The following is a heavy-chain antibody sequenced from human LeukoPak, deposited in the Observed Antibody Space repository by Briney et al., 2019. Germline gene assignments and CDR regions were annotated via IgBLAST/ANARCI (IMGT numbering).Heavy chain of an antibody. V-gene: IGHV1-24*01. J-gene: IGHJ6*02. CDR1: GYTLTELS. Sequence: GASVKVSCKVSGYTLTELSMHWVRQAPGKGLEWMGGFDPEDGETIYAQKFQGRVTITADESTSTAYMELSSLRSEDTAVYYCARASSSGRAWAAQYGHYYYYGMDVWGQGTTVTVSS. D-gene: IGHD4-11*01. CDR3: ARASSSGRAWAAQYGHYYYYGMDV. CDR2: FDPEDGET.